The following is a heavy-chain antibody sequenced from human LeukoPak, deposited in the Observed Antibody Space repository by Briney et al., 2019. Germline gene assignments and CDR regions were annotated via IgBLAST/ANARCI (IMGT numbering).Heavy chain of an antibody. J-gene: IGHJ4*02. CDR1: GGTFSSYA. V-gene: IGHV1-69*06. D-gene: IGHD3-3*01. CDR2: IIPIFGTA. CDR3: ARTHYDFWSRDY. Sequence: SVKVSCKASGGTFSSYAISWVRQAPGQGLEWMGRIIPIFGTANYAQKFQGRVAITADKSTSTAYMELSSLRSEDTAVYYCARTHYDFWSRDYWGQGTLVTVSS.